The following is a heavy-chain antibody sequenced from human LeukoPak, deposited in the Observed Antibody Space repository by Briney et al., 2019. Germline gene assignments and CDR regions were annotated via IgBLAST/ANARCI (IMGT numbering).Heavy chain of an antibody. J-gene: IGHJ5*02. Sequence: SETLSLTCIVSGGSISSSIYYWAWVRQPPGKGLEWIGTVFYNGATQYSPSLRSRVTISVDTSKNQFSLKLSSVTAADTAVYYCAREFRWAVGNWFDPWGQGTLVTVSS. CDR1: GGSISSSIYY. CDR3: AREFRWAVGNWFDP. V-gene: IGHV4-39*07. D-gene: IGHD5-24*01. CDR2: VFYNGAT.